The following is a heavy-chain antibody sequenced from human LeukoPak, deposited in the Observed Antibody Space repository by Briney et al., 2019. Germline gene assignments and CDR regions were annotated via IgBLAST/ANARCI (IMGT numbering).Heavy chain of an antibody. CDR3: ARERDCSSTSCSIDY. V-gene: IGHV3-11*01. J-gene: IGHJ4*02. Sequence: GGSLRLSCAASGSTFSDYYMSWIRQAPGKGLEWVSYISSSGSTIYYADSVKGRFTISRDNAKNSLYLQMNSLRAEDTAVYYCARERDCSSTSCSIDYWGQGTLVTVSS. CDR2: ISSSGSTI. D-gene: IGHD2-2*01. CDR1: GSTFSDYY.